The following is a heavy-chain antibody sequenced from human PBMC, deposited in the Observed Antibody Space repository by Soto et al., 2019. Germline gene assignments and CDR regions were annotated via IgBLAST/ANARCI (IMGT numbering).Heavy chain of an antibody. V-gene: IGHV3-11*06. J-gene: IGHJ4*02. CDR1: GFTFRDYY. CDR3: ARVSGYALPCPDY. CDR2: SSSSSSYT. D-gene: IGHD5-12*01. Sequence: GGSLTLSCATSGFTFRDYYIASTRKAPGKGLEWVSYSSSSSSYTNYADSVKGRFTISRDNAKNSLYLQMNSLRAEDTAVYYCARVSGYALPCPDYWGQGTLVTVSS.